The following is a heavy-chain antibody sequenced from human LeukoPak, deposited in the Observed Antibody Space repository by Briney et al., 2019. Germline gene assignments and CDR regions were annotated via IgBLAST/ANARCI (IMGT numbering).Heavy chain of an antibody. Sequence: GGSLRLSCAASGLTVNNNYMNWVRQAPGKGLEWVSALYIGGNTYYADSVRGRFTISRDNSKNTLYVQMNSLRAEDTAIYYCMTAAGYNFGQYWGQGTLVTVSS. CDR1: GLTVNNNY. V-gene: IGHV3-53*01. D-gene: IGHD5-18*01. J-gene: IGHJ4*02. CDR3: MTAAGYNFGQY. CDR2: LYIGGNT.